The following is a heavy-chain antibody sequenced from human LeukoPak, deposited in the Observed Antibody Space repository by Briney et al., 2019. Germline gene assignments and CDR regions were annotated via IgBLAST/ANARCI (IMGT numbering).Heavy chain of an antibody. D-gene: IGHD3-3*01. CDR2: IIPIFGTA. J-gene: IGHJ5*02. V-gene: IGHV1-69*05. CDR1: GGTFSSYT. Sequence: SVKASCKASGGTFSSYTISWVRQAPGQGLEWMGGIIPIFGTAKYAQKFQGRVTITTDESMNTAYMELRSLRSEDTAVYYCANSSRGDDFWSGSSWFDPWGQGTLVTVSS. CDR3: ANSSRGDDFWSGSSWFDP.